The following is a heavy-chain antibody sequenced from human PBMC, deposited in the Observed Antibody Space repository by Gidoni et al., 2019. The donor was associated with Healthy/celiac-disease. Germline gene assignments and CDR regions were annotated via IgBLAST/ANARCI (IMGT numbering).Heavy chain of an antibody. CDR2: ISGDGGST. CDR3: AKTSEGYSYGYYFDY. Sequence: EVQLVESGGGVVQPGGSLRLSCAASGFTFDDYAMHWVRQAPGKGLEWVSLISGDGGSTYYADSVKGRFTISRDNSKNSLYLQMNSLRTEDTALYYCAKTSEGYSYGYYFDYWGQGTLVTVSS. CDR1: GFTFDDYA. V-gene: IGHV3-43*02. J-gene: IGHJ4*02. D-gene: IGHD5-18*01.